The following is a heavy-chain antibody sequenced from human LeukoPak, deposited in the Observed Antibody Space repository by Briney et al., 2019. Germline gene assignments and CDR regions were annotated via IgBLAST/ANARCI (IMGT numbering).Heavy chain of an antibody. CDR3: ARHLSQGDGNKRGFDN. J-gene: IGHJ4*02. CDR1: GGSISSPPYD. V-gene: IGHV4-39*01. D-gene: IGHD5-24*01. CDR2: ISSSGNT. Sequence: SETLSLTCTVPGGSISSPPYDWGWIRRPPGKGLEYIGSISSSGNTYYNASLQSRVTISVDASKNQFSLKLGSVTAADTAVYFCARHLSQGDGNKRGFDNWGQGTLVTVSS.